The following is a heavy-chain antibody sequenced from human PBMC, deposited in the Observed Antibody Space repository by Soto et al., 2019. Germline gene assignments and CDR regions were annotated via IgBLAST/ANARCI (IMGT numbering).Heavy chain of an antibody. CDR3: ATSLVTSRARVDY. J-gene: IGHJ4*02. Sequence: TLSLTCTVSGGSIYTGGFYWSWILQLPGKGLEWLGYIYYTGSTQYTPSLKSRLSISTDTSDNQFSLRLNSVTAADTAVYYCATSLVTSRARVDYWGQGTPVTVSS. D-gene: IGHD1-26*01. V-gene: IGHV4-31*03. CDR2: IYYTGST. CDR1: GGSIYTGGFY.